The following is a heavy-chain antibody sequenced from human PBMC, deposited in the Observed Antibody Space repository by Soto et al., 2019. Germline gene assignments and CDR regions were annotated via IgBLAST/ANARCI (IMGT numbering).Heavy chain of an antibody. Sequence: QVQLVESGGGVVQPGRSLRLSCAASGFIFSSYAMHWVRQAPGKGLEWVAVISFDGSYKYYADSVKGRFTISRDNSKNTLCRQMNSLRAEDTAVYYCPRGYDFWSGYYYPYGMDVWGQGTTVTVSS. V-gene: IGHV3-30-3*01. CDR1: GFIFSSYA. CDR2: ISFDGSYK. J-gene: IGHJ6*02. D-gene: IGHD3-3*01. CDR3: PRGYDFWSGYYYPYGMDV.